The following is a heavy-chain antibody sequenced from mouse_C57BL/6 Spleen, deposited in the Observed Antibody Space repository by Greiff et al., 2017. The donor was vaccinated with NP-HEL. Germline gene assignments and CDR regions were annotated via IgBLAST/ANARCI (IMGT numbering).Heavy chain of an antibody. CDR3: VRHERGSAYYYAKDY. V-gene: IGHV10-1*01. CDR1: GFSFNTYA. J-gene: IGHJ4*01. D-gene: IGHD1-3*01. CDR2: IRSKSNNYAT. Sequence: EVKLMESGGGLVQPKGSLKFSCAASGFSFNTYAMNWVRQAPGQGLEWVARIRSKSNNYATYYADSVKDRVTNTRDDSESMLYLQMNNLKTGDTAMYYCVRHERGSAYYYAKDYWGQGTSVTVSS.